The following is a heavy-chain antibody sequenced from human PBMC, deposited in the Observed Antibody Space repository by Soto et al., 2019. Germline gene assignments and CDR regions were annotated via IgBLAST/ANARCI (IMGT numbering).Heavy chain of an antibody. J-gene: IGHJ4*02. Sequence: SVKVSGKDSGKALTYVYLQWVVQAPGRALEWVGGITAFDCKTKYAKKFQERVTFNGDTSLKTAYMELSRLRCDDTAMFYCLSQRYDASGYFDYWGQGNLVTVSS. D-gene: IGHD3-22*01. CDR3: LSQRYDASGYFDY. CDR2: ITAFDCKT. V-gene: IGHV1-45*02. CDR1: GKALTYVY.